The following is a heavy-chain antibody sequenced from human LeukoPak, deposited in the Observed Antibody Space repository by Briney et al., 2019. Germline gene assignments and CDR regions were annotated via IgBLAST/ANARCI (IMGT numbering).Heavy chain of an antibody. D-gene: IGHD6-19*01. V-gene: IGHV3-23*01. Sequence: GGSLRLSCAASGITVSTNYMSWVRQAPGKGLDRVSAISDSGGNTYYADSVKGRFTISRDNAKNSLYLQMNSLRAEDTAVYYCARDLGRSSGWYGGDYWGQGTLVTVSS. CDR2: ISDSGGNT. J-gene: IGHJ4*02. CDR3: ARDLGRSSGWYGGDY. CDR1: GITVSTNY.